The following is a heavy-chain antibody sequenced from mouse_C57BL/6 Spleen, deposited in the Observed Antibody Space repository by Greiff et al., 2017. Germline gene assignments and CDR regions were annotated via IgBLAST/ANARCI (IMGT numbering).Heavy chain of an antibody. Sequence: VQLQQPGAELVRPGSSVKLSCKASGYTFTSYWMHWVKQRPIQGLEWIGNIDPSDSETHYNQKFKDKATLTVDKSSSTAYMQLSSLTSEDSAVYYCASGRNYAWFADWGQGTLVTVSA. CDR1: GYTFTSYW. CDR3: ASGRNYAWFAD. V-gene: IGHV1-52*01. CDR2: IDPSDSET. J-gene: IGHJ3*01. D-gene: IGHD1-1*01.